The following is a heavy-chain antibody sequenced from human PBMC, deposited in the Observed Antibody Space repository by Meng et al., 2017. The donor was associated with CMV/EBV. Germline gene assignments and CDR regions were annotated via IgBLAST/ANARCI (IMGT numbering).Heavy chain of an antibody. J-gene: IGHJ4*02. CDR3: ARLTSSWAFDY. Sequence: SCAASGFTFHYFGMDWVRQAPGKGLEWVAVIWYDGSNQYYADSVKGRFTVSRDNSKNTLYLQMDSLRAEDTAVYYCARLTSSWAFDYWGPGTLVTVSS. V-gene: IGHV3-33*01. CDR2: IWYDGSNQ. D-gene: IGHD6-13*01. CDR1: GFTFHYFG.